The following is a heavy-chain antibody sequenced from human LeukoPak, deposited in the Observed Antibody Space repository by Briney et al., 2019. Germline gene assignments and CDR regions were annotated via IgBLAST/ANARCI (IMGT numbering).Heavy chain of an antibody. D-gene: IGHD1-26*01. CDR2: ISGSGGST. J-gene: IGHJ6*03. CDR3: AKVGSGRELLLYYYYYYMDV. V-gene: IGHV3-23*01. CDR1: GFTFSSYG. Sequence: GGSLRLSCAASGFTFSSYGMSWVRQAPGKGLEWVSAISGSGGSTYYADSVKGRFTISRDNSKNTLYLQMNSLRAEDTAVYYCAKVGSGRELLLYYYYYYMDVWGKGTTVTVSS.